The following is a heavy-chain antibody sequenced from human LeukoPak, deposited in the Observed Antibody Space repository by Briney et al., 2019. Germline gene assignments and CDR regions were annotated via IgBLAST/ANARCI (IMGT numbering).Heavy chain of an antibody. Sequence: GGSLRLSCAASGFTFSSYAMSWVRQAPGKGLEWVSGISGSGGGTFNADSVKGRFTISRDNSKNTLYLQMNSLRAEDTAVYYCAKNGVNYWYFDLWGRGTLVTVSS. CDR1: GFTFSSYA. D-gene: IGHD2-8*01. CDR3: AKNGVNYWYFDL. J-gene: IGHJ2*01. CDR2: ISGSGGGT. V-gene: IGHV3-23*01.